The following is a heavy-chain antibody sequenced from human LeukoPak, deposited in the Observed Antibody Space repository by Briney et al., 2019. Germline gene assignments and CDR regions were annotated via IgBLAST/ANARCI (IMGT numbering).Heavy chain of an antibody. D-gene: IGHD2-21*02. Sequence: PGGSLRLSCAASGFTFSSYWMHWVRQAPGKGLVWVSRINSDRSSTSYADSVKGRLTISRDNAKNTLYLQMNSLRAEDTAVYYCARDIVVVTAMSWFDPWGQGTLVTVSS. CDR1: GFTFSSYW. CDR2: INSDRSST. V-gene: IGHV3-74*01. J-gene: IGHJ5*02. CDR3: ARDIVVVTAMSWFDP.